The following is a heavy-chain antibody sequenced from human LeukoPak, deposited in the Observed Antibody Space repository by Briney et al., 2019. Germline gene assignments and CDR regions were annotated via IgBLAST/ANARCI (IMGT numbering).Heavy chain of an antibody. Sequence: SVKVSCKASGGSFTSYGISWVRQAPGQGLEWMGKIIPIYGRANYGQKFQGRVTITADESTSTAYMELSSLRSEDTAVYYCARDTNNWNYRGFDYWGQGTLVTVSS. CDR2: IIPIYGRA. J-gene: IGHJ4*02. V-gene: IGHV1-69*13. D-gene: IGHD1-7*01. CDR3: ARDTNNWNYRGFDY. CDR1: GGSFTSYG.